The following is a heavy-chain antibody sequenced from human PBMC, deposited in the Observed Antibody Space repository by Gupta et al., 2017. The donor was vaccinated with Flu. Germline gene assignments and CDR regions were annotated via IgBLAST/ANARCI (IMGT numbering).Heavy chain of an antibody. CDR3: ARFDGWPYFDF. J-gene: IGHJ4*02. V-gene: IGHV4-59*01. Sequence: QVQLQESGPGLVKPSETLSLTCSVSGGSISNYYWSWIRQPPGKGLEWIGYIYYSGSTNYNPSLKSRITISVDTSKNQFSLRLTSVTAADTAVYYCARFDGWPYFDFWGQGMLVTVSS. CDR1: GGSISNYY. D-gene: IGHD5-24*01. CDR2: IYYSGST.